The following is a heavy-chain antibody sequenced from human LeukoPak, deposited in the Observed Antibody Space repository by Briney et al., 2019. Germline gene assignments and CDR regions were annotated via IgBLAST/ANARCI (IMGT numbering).Heavy chain of an antibody. V-gene: IGHV4-34*01. D-gene: IGHD4/OR15-4a*01. CDR1: GGSFSGYY. CDR3: ARRRRYDYLSFDI. Sequence: SETLSLTCAVYGGSFSGYYWSWIRQPPGKGLEWIGEINHSGGTNYNPSLKSRVTISVDTSKNQFSLKLSSVTAADTAVYYCARRRRYDYLSFDIWGQGTMVTVSS. CDR2: INHSGGT. J-gene: IGHJ3*02.